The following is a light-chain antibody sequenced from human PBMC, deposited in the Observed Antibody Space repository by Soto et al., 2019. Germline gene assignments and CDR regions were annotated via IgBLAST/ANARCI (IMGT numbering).Light chain of an antibody. J-gene: IGKJ4*01. CDR2: DAS. CDR3: QQRSNPLT. CDR1: QSVSSY. Sequence: EIVLTQSPATLSLSPGERATLSCRASQSVSSYLAWYQQKPSQAPRLLIYDASNRATGIPARFSGSGSGTDFTLTISSLEPEDFAVYYCQQRSNPLTVGGGTKVDIK. V-gene: IGKV3-11*01.